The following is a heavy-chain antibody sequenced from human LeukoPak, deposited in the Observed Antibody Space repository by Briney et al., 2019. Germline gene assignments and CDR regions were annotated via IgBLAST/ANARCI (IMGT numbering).Heavy chain of an antibody. Sequence: SETLSLTCTVSGDSISGFYWGWIRQPPGEGLEWIGNLYYSGSTSYNPSLKSRVTISVDTSRNQFSLKLSSVTAADTAVYYCAGDAYGVDVWGQGTTVTVSS. CDR2: LYYSGST. V-gene: IGHV4-59*01. J-gene: IGHJ6*01. CDR3: AGDAYGVDV. CDR1: GDSISGFY.